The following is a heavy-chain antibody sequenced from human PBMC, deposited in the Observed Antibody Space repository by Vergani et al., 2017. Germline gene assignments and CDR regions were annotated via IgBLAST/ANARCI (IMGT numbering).Heavy chain of an antibody. CDR1: GDSVSSNSAA. V-gene: IGHV6-1*01. CDR3: XRERTAYSSSSGGYYYYYMDV. Sequence: QVQLQQSGPGLVKPSQTLSLTCAISGDSVSSNSAAWNWITQSPSIGLEWLGKTYYRSKWYNDYAVSVKSRITINPDTSKNQFSLQLNSVTPEDTAVYYCXRERTAYSSSSGGYYYYYMDVWGKGTTVTVSS. J-gene: IGHJ6*03. CDR2: TYYRSKWYN. D-gene: IGHD6-6*01.